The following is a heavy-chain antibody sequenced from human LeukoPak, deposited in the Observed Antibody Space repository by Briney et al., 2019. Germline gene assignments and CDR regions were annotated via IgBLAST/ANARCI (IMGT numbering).Heavy chain of an antibody. CDR3: ARDQSGYSRGLFDY. D-gene: IGHD6-13*01. CDR1: GGTFSSYA. V-gene: IGHV1-69*13. J-gene: IGHJ4*02. CDR2: IIPIFGTA. Sequence: GASVKVSCKASGGTFSSYAISWVRQAPGQGLEWMGGIIPIFGTANYAQKFQGRVTITADESTSTAYMELSSLRSEDTAVYYCARDQSGYSRGLFDYWGQGTLVTASS.